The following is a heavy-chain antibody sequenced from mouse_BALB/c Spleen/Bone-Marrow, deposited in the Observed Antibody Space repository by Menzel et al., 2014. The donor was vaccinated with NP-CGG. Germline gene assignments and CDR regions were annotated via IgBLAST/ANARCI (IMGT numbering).Heavy chain of an antibody. J-gene: IGHJ3*01. Sequence: EVKLVESGGGLVKPGGSLKLSCAASGFSFSSYGMSCVRQSPEKRLEWVANISRGDTYTNYPHTVRGRFTISRDNAKNSLSLEMSGLRSEETDVYYCAAIVPVAYWGQGTLVTVSA. CDR2: ISRGDTYT. V-gene: IGHV5-9-2*01. CDR3: AAIVPVAY. CDR1: GFSFSSYG.